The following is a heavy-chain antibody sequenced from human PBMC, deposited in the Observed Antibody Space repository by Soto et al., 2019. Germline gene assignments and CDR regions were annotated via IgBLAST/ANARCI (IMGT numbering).Heavy chain of an antibody. CDR2: IYYSGST. Sequence: PSETLSLTCTVSGGSISSYYWSWIRQPPGKGLEWIGYIYYSGSTNYNPSLKSRVTISVDTSKNQFSLKLSSVTAADTAVYYCARGSRSYFDYWGKGTLVTVSS. J-gene: IGHJ4*02. CDR1: GGSISSYY. CDR3: ARGSRSYFDY. V-gene: IGHV4-59*01. D-gene: IGHD1-26*01.